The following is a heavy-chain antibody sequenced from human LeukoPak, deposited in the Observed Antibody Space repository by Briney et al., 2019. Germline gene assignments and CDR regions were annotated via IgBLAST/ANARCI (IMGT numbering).Heavy chain of an antibody. J-gene: IGHJ4*02. CDR1: GFTFSSYE. CDR2: ISSSGSTI. D-gene: IGHD3-10*01. CDR3: ARFPGADYFDY. Sequence: GGSLRLSCAASGFTFSSYEMNWVRQAPGKGLEWISYISSSGSTIYYADPVKGRFTISRDNPKNSLYLQMNSMRAEDTAVYYCARFPGADYFDYWGQGTLVTVSS. V-gene: IGHV3-48*03.